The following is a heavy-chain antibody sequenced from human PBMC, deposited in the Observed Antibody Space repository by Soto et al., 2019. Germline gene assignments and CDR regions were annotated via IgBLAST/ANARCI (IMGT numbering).Heavy chain of an antibody. J-gene: IGHJ3*02. V-gene: IGHV1-46*01. CDR2: INPSGGST. CDR1: GYTFTSYY. Sequence: ASVKVSCKASGYTFTSYYMHWVRQAPGQGLEWMGIINPSGGSTSYAQKFQGRVTMTRDTSTSTVYMELSSLRSEDTAVYYCARRSRGLVVAAIEVPDDAFDIWGQGTMVTVSS. CDR3: ARRSRGLVVAAIEVPDDAFDI. D-gene: IGHD2-15*01.